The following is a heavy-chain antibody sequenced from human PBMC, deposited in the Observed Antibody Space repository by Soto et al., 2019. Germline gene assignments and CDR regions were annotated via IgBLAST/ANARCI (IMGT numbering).Heavy chain of an antibody. CDR2: ISAYNGNT. CDR3: ARHYDYVWGSYRQDNYFDY. J-gene: IGHJ4*02. Sequence: ASVKVSCKASGYTFTSYGISWVRQAPGQGLEGMGWISAYNGNTNYAQKLQGRVTMTTDTSTSTAYMELRSLRSDDTAVYYCARHYDYVWGSYRQDNYFDYWGQGTLVAVSS. V-gene: IGHV1-18*04. CDR1: GYTFTSYG. D-gene: IGHD3-16*02.